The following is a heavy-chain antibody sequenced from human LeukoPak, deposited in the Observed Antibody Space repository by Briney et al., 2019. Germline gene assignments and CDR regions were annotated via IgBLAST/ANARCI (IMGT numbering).Heavy chain of an antibody. Sequence: GGSLRLSCAASGFTVSSNYMSWVRQAPGKGLEWVSVIYSGGSTYYADSVKGRFTISRDNSKNTLYLQMNSLRAEDTAVYYCARAYRRGYSYGYVGDWFDPWGQGTLVTVSS. CDR1: GFTVSSNY. V-gene: IGHV3-66*01. CDR3: ARAYRRGYSYGYVGDWFDP. J-gene: IGHJ5*02. CDR2: IYSGGST. D-gene: IGHD5-18*01.